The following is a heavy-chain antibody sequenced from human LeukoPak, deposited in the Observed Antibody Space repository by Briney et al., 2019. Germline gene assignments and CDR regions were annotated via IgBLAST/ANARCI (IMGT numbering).Heavy chain of an antibody. Sequence: GGSLRLSCAASGYTFSRYWMHWVRQGPGKGLVWVSRINEDGSSTSYAESVRGRFTISRDNAKNTLYLQMNSPRAEDAAVYYCTTDTFGARDSWGQGTLVTVSS. J-gene: IGHJ4*02. D-gene: IGHD3-10*01. CDR1: GYTFSRYW. CDR3: TTDTFGARDS. CDR2: INEDGSST. V-gene: IGHV3-74*01.